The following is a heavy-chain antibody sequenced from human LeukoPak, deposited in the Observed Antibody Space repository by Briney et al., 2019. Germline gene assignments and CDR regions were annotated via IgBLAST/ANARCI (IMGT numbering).Heavy chain of an antibody. CDR1: GFTVITND. J-gene: IGHJ4*02. CDR3: ARGVEPLAANTLAY. CDR2: LYSDGNT. Sequence: PGGSLRLSCAASGFTVITNDMTWVRQAPRKGLDWVAVLYSDGNTKYADSVQGRFTISRDNSKNTLYLEMNSLSPDDTAVYYCARGVEPLAANTLAYWGQGTLVTVSS. V-gene: IGHV3-53*01. D-gene: IGHD1-14*01.